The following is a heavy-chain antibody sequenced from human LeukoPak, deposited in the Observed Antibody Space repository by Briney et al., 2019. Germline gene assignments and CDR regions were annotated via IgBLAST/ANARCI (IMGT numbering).Heavy chain of an antibody. CDR3: AKDLGDFWSAEEDY. V-gene: IGHV3-23*01. Sequence: GGSLRLSCAASGFTFSSYAMSWVRQAPGKGLEWVSAISGSGGSTYYADSVKGRFTISRDNSKNTLYLQMNSLRAEDTAVYYWAKDLGDFWSAEEDYWGQGTLVTVSS. CDR2: ISGSGGST. D-gene: IGHD3-3*01. J-gene: IGHJ4*02. CDR1: GFTFSSYA.